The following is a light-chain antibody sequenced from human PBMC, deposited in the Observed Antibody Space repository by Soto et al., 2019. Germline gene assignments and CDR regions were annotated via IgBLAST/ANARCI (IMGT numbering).Light chain of an antibody. V-gene: IGKV3-11*01. CDR3: QQRSNWPPIT. CDR2: DAS. CDR1: QSISSY. J-gene: IGKJ5*01. Sequence: ETVLTQSPATLSLSPLERATLXWRPSQSISSYLAWYQQKPGQAPRLLIYDASNRATGIPARFSGSGSGTDFTLTISSLEPEDFAVYYCQQRSNWPPITFGQGTRLEIK.